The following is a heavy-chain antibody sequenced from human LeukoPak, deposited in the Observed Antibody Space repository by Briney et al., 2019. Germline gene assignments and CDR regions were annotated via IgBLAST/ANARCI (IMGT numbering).Heavy chain of an antibody. CDR2: IIPILGIA. Sequence: SVKVSCKASGGTFSSYAISWVRQAPGQGLEWMGRIIPILGIANYAQKFQGRVTITADKSTSTAYMELSSLRSEDTAVYYCARRLRGSTSWPFDYWGQGTQVTVSS. D-gene: IGHD2-2*01. V-gene: IGHV1-69*04. CDR1: GGTFSSYA. J-gene: IGHJ4*02. CDR3: ARRLRGSTSWPFDY.